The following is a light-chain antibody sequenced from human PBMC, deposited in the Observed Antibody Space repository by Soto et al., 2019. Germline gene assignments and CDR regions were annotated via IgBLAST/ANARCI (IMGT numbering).Light chain of an antibody. J-gene: IGLJ3*02. CDR1: SGSIASNY. V-gene: IGLV6-57*03. Sequence: NFMLTQPHSVSESPGKTVTISYTRSSGSIASNYVQWYQQRPGSAPTTVIYEDNQRPSGVPDRFSGSIDSSSNSASLTISGLKTEDEADYYCQSYDSSYWVFGGGTKLTVL. CDR3: QSYDSSYWV. CDR2: EDN.